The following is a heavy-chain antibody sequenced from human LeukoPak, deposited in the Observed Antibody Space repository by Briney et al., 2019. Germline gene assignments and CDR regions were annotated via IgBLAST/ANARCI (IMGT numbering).Heavy chain of an antibody. J-gene: IGHJ6*02. D-gene: IGHD2/OR15-2a*01. V-gene: IGHV3-11*01. Sequence: PGGSLRLSCAASGFTFSDYYINLIRQAPGKGLEWVSHISSSGRLMQYADSVKGRFTTTRDNAQNFMSLQMNSLKPEDTAVYYCARDTNSGLDVWGRGTTVTVSS. CDR1: GFTFSDYY. CDR2: ISSSGRLM. CDR3: ARDTNSGLDV.